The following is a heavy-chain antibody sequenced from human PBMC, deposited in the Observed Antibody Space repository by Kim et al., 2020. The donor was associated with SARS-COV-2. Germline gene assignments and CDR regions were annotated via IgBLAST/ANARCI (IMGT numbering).Heavy chain of an antibody. J-gene: IGHJ5*02. CDR1: GGSISSSSYY. CDR3: ARHSLRYLEWANWFDP. Sequence: SETLSLTCTVSGGSISSSSYYWGWIRQPPGKGLEWIGSIDYSGSTYYNPSLKRRVTISVDTSKNQFSLKLSSVTAADTAVYYWARHSLRYLEWANWFDPWGQGTLVTVSS. V-gene: IGHV4-39*01. CDR2: IDYSGST. D-gene: IGHD3-3*01.